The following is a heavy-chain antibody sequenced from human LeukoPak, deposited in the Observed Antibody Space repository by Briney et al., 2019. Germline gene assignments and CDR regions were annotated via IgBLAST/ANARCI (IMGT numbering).Heavy chain of an antibody. D-gene: IGHD5-18*01. V-gene: IGHV1-18*01. CDR1: GYTFTSYG. CDR3: ARDHSMPRSWIQLCRYYYYGMDV. CDR2: ISAYNGNT. Sequence: ASVKVSCKASGYTFTSYGISWVRQAPGQGLEWMGWISAYNGNTNYAQKLQGRVTMTTDTSTSTAYMELRSLRSDDTAVYYCARDHSMPRSWIQLCRYYYYGMDVWGQGTTVTVSS. J-gene: IGHJ6*02.